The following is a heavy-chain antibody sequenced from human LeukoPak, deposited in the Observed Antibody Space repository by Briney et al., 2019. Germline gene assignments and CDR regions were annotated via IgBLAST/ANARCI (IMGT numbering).Heavy chain of an antibody. CDR1: GFSFSTST. CDR2: ISGGSDDI. Sequence: GGSLGLSCAASGFSFSTSTMNWIRQAPGKGLEWVSSISGGSDDIHYADSVKGRFTISRDNAKNSVYLQMNSLRAEDTALYYCVRIPNNAGFPNWFDPWGQGTLVTVSS. V-gene: IGHV3-21*01. J-gene: IGHJ5*02. D-gene: IGHD2-21*01. CDR3: VRIPNNAGFPNWFDP.